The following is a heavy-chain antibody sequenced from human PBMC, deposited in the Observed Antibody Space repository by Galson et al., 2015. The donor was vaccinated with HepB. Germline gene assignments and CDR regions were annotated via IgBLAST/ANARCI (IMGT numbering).Heavy chain of an antibody. V-gene: IGHV1-69*06. D-gene: IGHD3-22*01. CDR2: IIPVFESA. Sequence: SVKVSCKASGGTFSYSAVGWGRQAPGQGLEWMGGIIPVFESANYAQKFQGRVTITADKSTDTVYMELSRLRSEDTAIYYCARQISSDYYFGYWGQGTLVTVSS. CDR1: GGTFSYSA. CDR3: ARQISSDYYFGY. J-gene: IGHJ4*02.